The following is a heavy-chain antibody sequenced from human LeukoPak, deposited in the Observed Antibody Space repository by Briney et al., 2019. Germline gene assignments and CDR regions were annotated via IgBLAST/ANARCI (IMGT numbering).Heavy chain of an antibody. V-gene: IGHV3-66*02. CDR1: GFLVTSTH. D-gene: IGHD2-15*01. J-gene: IGHJ4*02. Sequence: GGSLRLSCTASGFLVTSTHMDWVRQAPGKGPEWVGIIYDDGGTVHADSVKGRFTISRDNSNDTLYLRMDSLRAEDTAVYYCARARYCSGGTCYSRFDYWGQGTLVTVSS. CDR2: IYDDGGT. CDR3: ARARYCSGGTCYSRFDY.